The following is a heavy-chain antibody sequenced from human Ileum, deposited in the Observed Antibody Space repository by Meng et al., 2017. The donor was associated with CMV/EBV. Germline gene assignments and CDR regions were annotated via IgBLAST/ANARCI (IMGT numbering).Heavy chain of an antibody. Sequence: GESLKISCAASGFIFSSYSMNWVRQAPGKGLEWVSGIRVDGETFYAGSVKGRFTISRDDSKNTLYLQMNSLRGEDTALYYCAKATDFDSWSQGTLVTVSS. V-gene: IGHV3-23*01. CDR2: IRVDGET. CDR3: AKATDFDS. D-gene: IGHD4-11*01. J-gene: IGHJ4*02. CDR1: GFIFSSYS.